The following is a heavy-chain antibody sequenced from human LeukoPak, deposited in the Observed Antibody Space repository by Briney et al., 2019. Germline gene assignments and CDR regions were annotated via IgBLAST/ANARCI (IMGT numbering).Heavy chain of an antibody. V-gene: IGHV4-34*01. CDR3: ASFREDTNGYYPYFDN. D-gene: IGHD3-22*01. Sequence: SETLSLTCAVYGGSFSGYYWNWIRQPPGKGLEWIGEINHSGSTNYNPSLKSRVTISVDTSKNQFSLKLSSVTAADTAVYYCASFREDTNGYYPYFDNWGQGTLVTVSS. CDR1: GGSFSGYY. CDR2: INHSGST. J-gene: IGHJ4*02.